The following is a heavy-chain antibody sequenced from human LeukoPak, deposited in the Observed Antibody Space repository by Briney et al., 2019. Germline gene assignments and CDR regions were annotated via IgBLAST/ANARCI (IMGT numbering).Heavy chain of an antibody. Sequence: GESPQTPRWGSGYSFNSHWLDRVRQMSGKGLELVGIIYPCDSNTRYSPSFQGQVTISADKFICTAYLQWSSLKASDTAMYYCARLEWELPDYWGQGTLVTVSS. CDR1: GYSFNSHW. CDR3: ARLEWELPDY. CDR2: IYPCDSNT. J-gene: IGHJ4*02. D-gene: IGHD1-26*01. V-gene: IGHV5-51*01.